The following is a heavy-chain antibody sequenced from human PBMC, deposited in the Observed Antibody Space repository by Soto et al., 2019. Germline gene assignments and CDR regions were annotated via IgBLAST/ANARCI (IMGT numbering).Heavy chain of an antibody. J-gene: IGHJ4*02. D-gene: IGHD5-18*01. CDR3: ARDHPHSYGVYYFDY. Sequence: SETLSLTCTVSGGSISSYYWSWIRQHPGKGLEWIGYIYSNGFTYYNPSLESRVTISLDTSKNQFSLKLTSVTAADTAVYYCARDHPHSYGVYYFDYWGQGTPVTVSS. CDR1: GGSISSYY. V-gene: IGHV4-59*01. CDR2: IYSNGFT.